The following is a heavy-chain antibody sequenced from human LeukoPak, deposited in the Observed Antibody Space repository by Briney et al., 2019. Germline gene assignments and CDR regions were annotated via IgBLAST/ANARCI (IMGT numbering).Heavy chain of an antibody. CDR3: ARGCSSTSCYLALGPANWFDP. Sequence: SETLSLTCTVSGGSISSYYWSWIRQPPGKGLEWIGYIYYSGSTNYNPSLKSRVTISVDTSKNQFSLKLSSVTAADTAVYYCARGCSSTSCYLALGPANWFDPWGQGTLVTVSS. J-gene: IGHJ5*02. D-gene: IGHD2-2*01. CDR1: GGSISSYY. V-gene: IGHV4-59*01. CDR2: IYYSGST.